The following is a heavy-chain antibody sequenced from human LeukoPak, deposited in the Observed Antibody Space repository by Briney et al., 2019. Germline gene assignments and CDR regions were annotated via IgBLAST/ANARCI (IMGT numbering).Heavy chain of an antibody. J-gene: IGHJ4*01. CDR3: ALSTTRVTTRTLDY. CDR1: GGSFSDYF. D-gene: IGHD4-17*01. V-gene: IGHV4-34*01. CDR2: INRSGTT. Sequence: SETLSLTCAVYGGSFSDYFWSWIRQPPGKGLEWIGEINRSGTTKYNPSLESRVTISVDTSKRQSSLKLSSVTAADTAVYYCALSTTRVTTRTLDYWGHGTLVTVSS.